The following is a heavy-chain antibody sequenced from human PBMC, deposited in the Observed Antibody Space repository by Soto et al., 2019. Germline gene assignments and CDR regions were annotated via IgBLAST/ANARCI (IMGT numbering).Heavy chain of an antibody. D-gene: IGHD2-8*01. V-gene: IGHV5-51*01. CDR2: IYPGDSET. CDR1: VYNFTNHL. CDR3: ARRGEASTWYALDV. Sequence: PXESLKISYKGSVYNFTNHLLVWARQMPGKDLEWMGAIYPGDSETIYSPSFQGQVTFSADKSISTAYLEWSSLKVSDSGMYYCARRGEASTWYALDVWGQGTTVTVSS. J-gene: IGHJ6*02.